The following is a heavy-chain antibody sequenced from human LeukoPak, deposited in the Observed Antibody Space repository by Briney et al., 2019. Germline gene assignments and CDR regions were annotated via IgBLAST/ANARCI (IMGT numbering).Heavy chain of an antibody. V-gene: IGHV3-7*01. CDR2: IKQDGSEK. CDR1: GFTFSSYW. J-gene: IGHJ4*02. D-gene: IGHD3-22*01. CDR3: AVGYYYDSSIDY. Sequence: GGSLRLSCAASGFTFSSYWMSWVRQAPGKGLEWAANIKQDGSEKYYVDSVKGRFTISRDNAKNSLYLQMNSLRAEDTAVYYCAVGYYYDSSIDYWGQGTLVTVSS.